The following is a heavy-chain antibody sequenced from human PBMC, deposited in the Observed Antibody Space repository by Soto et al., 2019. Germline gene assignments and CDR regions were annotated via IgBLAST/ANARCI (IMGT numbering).Heavy chain of an antibody. Sequence: QVQLVQSGAEVKKPGSSVKVSCKASGGTFSSYAISWVRQAPGQGLEWMGGIIPIFGTANYAQKFQGRVTITADEATSTANMELSSLRSEDTAVYYCARKGGMRDIVVVVAAETYYYYYGMDVWGQGTTVTVSS. CDR1: GGTFSSYA. CDR2: IIPIFGTA. CDR3: ARKGGMRDIVVVVAAETYYYYYGMDV. J-gene: IGHJ6*02. D-gene: IGHD2-15*01. V-gene: IGHV1-69*01.